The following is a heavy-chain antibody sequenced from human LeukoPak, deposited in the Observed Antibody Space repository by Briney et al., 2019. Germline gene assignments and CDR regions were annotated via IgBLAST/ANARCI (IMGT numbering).Heavy chain of an antibody. V-gene: IGHV3-48*02. Sequence: PGGSLRLSCAAYGFTFSIHGMNWVRQAPGKGLEWVSYIINSGGTVYYTDSVQGRFTISRDNARNSLFLQMNSLRDEDTAVYYCAGVGRGVYRMDVWGQGTTVTVSS. J-gene: IGHJ6*02. CDR3: AGVGRGVYRMDV. D-gene: IGHD1-26*01. CDR2: IINSGGTV. CDR1: GFTFSIHG.